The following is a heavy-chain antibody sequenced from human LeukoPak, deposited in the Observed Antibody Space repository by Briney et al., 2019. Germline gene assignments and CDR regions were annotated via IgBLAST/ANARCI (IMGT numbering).Heavy chain of an antibody. D-gene: IGHD2-2*01. J-gene: IGHJ6*02. V-gene: IGHV3-64*01. CDR3: ARCRYCGSTSCSACGMDV. CDR2: ISSNGGST. Sequence: GGSLRLSCAASGFTFSSYVMHWVRQAPGEGLEYVSAISSNGGSTYYANSVKGRFTISRDNSKNTLYLQMGSLRAEDMAVYYCARCRYCGSTSCSACGMDVWGQGTTVTVSS. CDR1: GFTFSSYV.